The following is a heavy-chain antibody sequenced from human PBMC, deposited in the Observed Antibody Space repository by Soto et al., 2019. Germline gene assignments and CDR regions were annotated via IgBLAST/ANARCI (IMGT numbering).Heavy chain of an antibody. V-gene: IGHV5-51*01. CDR3: ASPTYYYDSSGSQDAFDI. J-gene: IGHJ3*02. CDR2: IYPGDSDT. Sequence: PGEALEISWNGSGYTFTDYWIGWVRQLPGKGLEWMGIIYPGDSDTRYSPSFQGQVTISADKSISTAYLQWSSLKASDTAMYYCASPTYYYDSSGSQDAFDIWGQGTMVTVSS. D-gene: IGHD3-22*01. CDR1: GYTFTDYW.